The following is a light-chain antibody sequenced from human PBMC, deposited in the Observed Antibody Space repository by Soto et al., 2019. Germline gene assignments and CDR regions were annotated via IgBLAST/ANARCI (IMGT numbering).Light chain of an antibody. J-gene: IGKJ5*01. CDR2: GAS. Sequence: EIVMTQSPATLSVSPGQRATLSCRASQSVISNLAWYQQKPGQAPRLRIYGASTRATGIPDRFSGSESGTDFTLTISRLEPEDFVVYYCQQYGNSPFTFGQGTRLEIK. CDR1: QSVISN. V-gene: IGKV3-20*01. CDR3: QQYGNSPFT.